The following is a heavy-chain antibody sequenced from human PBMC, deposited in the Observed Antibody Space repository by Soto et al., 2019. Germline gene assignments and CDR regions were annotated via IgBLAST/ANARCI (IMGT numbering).Heavy chain of an antibody. CDR1: GNTFIGYA. J-gene: IGHJ5*02. CDR2: INTDTGNT. D-gene: IGHD2-8*01. CDR3: ARRVSGWFDP. V-gene: IGHV1-3*04. Sequence: GASVKVSCKASGNTFIGYAVHWLRLAPGQGLEWMGWINTDTGNTKYSQKFQGRLAISRDTSASTVYMELSSLKSQDTTVYYCARRVSGWFDPWVQGSLVTVSS.